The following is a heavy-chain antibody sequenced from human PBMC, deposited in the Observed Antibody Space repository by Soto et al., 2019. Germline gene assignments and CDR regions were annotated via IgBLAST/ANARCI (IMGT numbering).Heavy chain of an antibody. J-gene: IGHJ6*01. CDR3: ARGFDYFDCSGMVCYWVC. CDR1: GYTFTGYY. CDR2: INPNSGGT. Sequence: ASVKLTCKASGYTFTGYYMHWVLQAPGQGLEWMGWINPNSGGTNYAQKFQGRVTMTRDTSISTAHMELSRLRSDVIVVFYCARGFDYFDCSGMVCYWVCWG. D-gene: IGHD3-22*01. V-gene: IGHV1-2*02.